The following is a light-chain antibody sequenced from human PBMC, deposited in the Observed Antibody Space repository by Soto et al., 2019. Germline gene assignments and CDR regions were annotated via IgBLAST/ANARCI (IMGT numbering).Light chain of an antibody. CDR3: QQYYNWPPEFT. CDR1: QSIGSN. Sequence: EIVMTQSPATLSVSPGERATLSCRASQSIGSNLAWYQQKPGQAPRVLIFGASTRATNIPARFSGSGSGTEFTLTISSLQSEDFAVYYCQQYYNWPPEFTFGPGTKVDIK. J-gene: IGKJ3*01. V-gene: IGKV3-15*01. CDR2: GAS.